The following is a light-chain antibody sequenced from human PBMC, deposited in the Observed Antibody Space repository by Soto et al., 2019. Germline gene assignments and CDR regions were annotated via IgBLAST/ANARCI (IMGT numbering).Light chain of an antibody. CDR2: GAS. V-gene: IGKV3-15*01. CDR3: QQYHNWPYT. Sequence: EIVMTQSPAPLSVSPGERATLSCRASQSVKSNLAWYQQKPGQAPRLLVYGASTGATGIPARFSGSGSGTEFTLTISSLQSEDFAIYYCQQYHNWPYTFGQGTKLEIK. J-gene: IGKJ2*01. CDR1: QSVKSN.